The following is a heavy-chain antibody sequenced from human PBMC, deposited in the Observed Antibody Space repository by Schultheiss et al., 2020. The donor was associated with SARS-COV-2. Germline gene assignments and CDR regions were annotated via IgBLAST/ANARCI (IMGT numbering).Heavy chain of an antibody. CDR2: ISAYNGNT. D-gene: IGHD2-2*01. J-gene: IGHJ6*02. Sequence: ASVKVSCKASGYTFTSYGISWVRQAPGQGLEWMGWISAYNGNTNYAQKLQGRVTMTTDTSTRTAYMELRSLRSDDTAVYYCARGYCSSTSCYSYADGMDVWGQGTTVTVSS. CDR1: GYTFTSYG. CDR3: ARGYCSSTSCYSYADGMDV. V-gene: IGHV1-18*01.